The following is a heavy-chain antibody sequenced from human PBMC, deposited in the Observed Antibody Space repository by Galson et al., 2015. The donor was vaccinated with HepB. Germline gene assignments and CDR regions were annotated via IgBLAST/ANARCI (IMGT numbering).Heavy chain of an antibody. CDR3: TTDVYYSTYWSWLDP. CDR2: IKSKTDDETT. Sequence: LRLSCAASGFPFNNAWMTWVRQAPGMGLEWVGRIKSKTDDETTDYAAPVKGRFTISRDDSKNRLYLQMNSLKTEDTAVYYCTTDVYYSTYWSWLDPWGQGTLVTVSS. D-gene: IGHD2-8*02. CDR1: GFPFNNAW. J-gene: IGHJ5*02. V-gene: IGHV3-15*01.